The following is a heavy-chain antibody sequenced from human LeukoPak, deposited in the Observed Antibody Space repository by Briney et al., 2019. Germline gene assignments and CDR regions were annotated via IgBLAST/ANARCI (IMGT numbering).Heavy chain of an antibody. V-gene: IGHV3-53*01. CDR1: GFKVSSRY. CDR3: ARDNGAGYYYYLDV. Sequence: GGSLRLSCAASGFKVSSRYMSWVRQAPGRGLEWVSVIYSGGSTYYADSVKGRFIISRDNLKNTVFLQVNSLRVEDTAVYYCARDNGAGYYYYLDVWGKGTTVTFSS. D-gene: IGHD6-19*01. CDR2: IYSGGST. J-gene: IGHJ6*03.